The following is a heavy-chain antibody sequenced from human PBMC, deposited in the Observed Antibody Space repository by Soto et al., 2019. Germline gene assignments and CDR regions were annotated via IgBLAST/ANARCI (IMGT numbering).Heavy chain of an antibody. CDR2: LYYSGSS. J-gene: IGHJ6*02. Sequence: QLQLQESGPGLVKPSETLSLTCTVSGGSLSTPNYYWGWIRQPPGKGLECIGSLYYSGSSYYNPSLQTRVTISVDTSKNQFSLKLTSVTAADTAVYYCARLPRYASGTIYGLDVWGQGTTVTVSS. D-gene: IGHD3-10*01. CDR1: GGSLSTPNYY. V-gene: IGHV4-39*01. CDR3: ARLPRYASGTIYGLDV.